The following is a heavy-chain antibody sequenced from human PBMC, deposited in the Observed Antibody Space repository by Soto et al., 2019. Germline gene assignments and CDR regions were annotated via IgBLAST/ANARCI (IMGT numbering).Heavy chain of an antibody. V-gene: IGHV4-59*01. CDR2: IYYSGST. CDR1: GGSISSYY. CDR3: ARVRGYSGYDPYFDY. J-gene: IGHJ4*02. Sequence: SETLSLTCTVSGGSISSYYWSWIRQPPGKGLEWIGYIYYSGSTNYNPYLKSRVTITVDTSKNQFSLKLSSVTAADTSVYYCARVRGYSGYDPYFDYWGQGTLVTVSS. D-gene: IGHD5-12*01.